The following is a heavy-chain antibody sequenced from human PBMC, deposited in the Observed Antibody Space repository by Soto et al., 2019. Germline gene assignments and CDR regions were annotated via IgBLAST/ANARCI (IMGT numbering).Heavy chain of an antibody. V-gene: IGHV3-23*01. CDR1: GFTLSDYA. Sequence: EVQLLESGGGLVRPGGSLRLSCVVSGFTLSDYAMTWVRQAPGKGLEWVSTVSGSGTNSYYADSVRGRFSSSRDNSKNTLYLQMNSLRAEDTAGYYCTNRGGGFDYWGQGTLVTVSS. CDR3: TNRGGGFDY. CDR2: VSGSGTNS. J-gene: IGHJ4*02. D-gene: IGHD3-10*01.